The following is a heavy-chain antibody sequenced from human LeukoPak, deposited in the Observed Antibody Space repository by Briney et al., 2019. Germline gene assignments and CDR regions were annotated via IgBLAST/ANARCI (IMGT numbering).Heavy chain of an antibody. Sequence: GGSLRLSCAASGNYWMHWVRQAPGKGLVWVSHINSDGSWTGYADSVKGRFTISKDNAKNTVYLQMNNLRAEDTAVYYCVSFYETNWGRGTLVTVSS. CDR1: GNYW. CDR3: VSFYETN. CDR2: INSDGSWT. J-gene: IGHJ4*02. D-gene: IGHD2-2*01. V-gene: IGHV3-74*01.